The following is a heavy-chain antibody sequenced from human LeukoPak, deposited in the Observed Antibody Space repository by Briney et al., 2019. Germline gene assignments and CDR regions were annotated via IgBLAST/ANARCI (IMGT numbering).Heavy chain of an antibody. CDR3: ARGLDFDY. CDR2: TYYRSKWYN. J-gene: IGHJ4*02. Sequence: WLGRTYYRSKWYNDYAVSVKSRITINPDTSKNQFSLQLNSVTPEDTAVYYCARGLDFDYWGQGTLVTVSS. V-gene: IGHV6-1*01. D-gene: IGHD3-16*01.